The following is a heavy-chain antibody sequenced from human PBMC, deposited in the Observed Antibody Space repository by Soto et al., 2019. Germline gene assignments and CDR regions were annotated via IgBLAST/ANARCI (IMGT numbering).Heavy chain of an antibody. J-gene: IGHJ5*02. Sequence: GGSLRLSCAASGFTFSNAWMSWVRQAPGKWLEWVGRIKSKTDGGTTDYAAPVKGRFTISRDDSKNTLYLQMNSLKTEDTAVYYCTTYYYGSGSYYIPAFAPFDPWGQGXLVTVYS. D-gene: IGHD3-10*01. CDR3: TTYYYGSGSYYIPAFAPFDP. CDR1: GFTFSNAW. CDR2: IKSKTDGGTT. V-gene: IGHV3-15*01.